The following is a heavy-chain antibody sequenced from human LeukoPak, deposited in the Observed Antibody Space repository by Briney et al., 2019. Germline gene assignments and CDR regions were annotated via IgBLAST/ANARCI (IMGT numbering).Heavy chain of an antibody. CDR3: ARDPDY. CDR1: GGSISSYY. Sequence: SETLSLTCTVSGGSISSYYWSWIRQPPGKGLEWIGYIFYSGSTNHNPSLKSRVTMSVDTSKNQFSLKLTSVTAADTAVYYCARDPDYWGQGTLVTVSS. V-gene: IGHV4-59*12. CDR2: IFYSGST. J-gene: IGHJ4*02.